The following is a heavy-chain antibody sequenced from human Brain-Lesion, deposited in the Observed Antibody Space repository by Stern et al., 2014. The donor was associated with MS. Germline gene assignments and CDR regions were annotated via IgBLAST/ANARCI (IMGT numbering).Heavy chain of an antibody. D-gene: IGHD2-2*01. CDR3: ARGRVVPGFQYYATDV. V-gene: IGHV4-61*02. CDR2: IFNSGST. CDR1: GGSISSGGYY. Sequence: QLQLQESGPGLVKPSQTLSLSCTVSGGSISSGGYYWSWIRQPAGKGLEWIGRIFNSGSTSYTPPLKSRVPISIDTSKNQFSLRLNSMTAADTAVYYCARGRVVPGFQYYATDVWGQGTTVIVSS. J-gene: IGHJ6*02.